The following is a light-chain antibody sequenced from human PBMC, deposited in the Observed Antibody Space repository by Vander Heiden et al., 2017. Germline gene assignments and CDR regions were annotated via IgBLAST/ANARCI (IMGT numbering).Light chain of an antibody. CDR1: QSVSSN. Sequence: EIVMTQSPATLSVSAGERATLSCRASQSVSSNLAWYQQKPGQAPRLLIYGASTRATGIPARFSGSGSGTEFTLTISSLQSVDFAVYYCQQYNNWWTFGQGTKVEIK. CDR3: QQYNNWWT. J-gene: IGKJ1*01. CDR2: GAS. V-gene: IGKV3-15*01.